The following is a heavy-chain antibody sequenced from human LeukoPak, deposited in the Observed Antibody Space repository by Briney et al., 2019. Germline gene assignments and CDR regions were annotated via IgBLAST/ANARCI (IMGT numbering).Heavy chain of an antibody. CDR3: ARGPPLIVVVTAIQDY. D-gene: IGHD2-21*02. CDR2: IYTSGST. CDR1: GGSISSGSYY. V-gene: IGHV4-61*02. J-gene: IGHJ4*02. Sequence: SETLSLTCTVSGGSISSGSYYWSWIRQPAGKGLEWIGRIYTSGSTNYNPSLKSRVTISVDTSKNQFSLKLSSVTAEDTAVYYCARGPPLIVVVTAIQDYWGQGTLVTVSS.